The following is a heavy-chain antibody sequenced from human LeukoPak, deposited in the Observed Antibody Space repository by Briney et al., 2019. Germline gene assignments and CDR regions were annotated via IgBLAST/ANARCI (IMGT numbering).Heavy chain of an antibody. J-gene: IGHJ4*02. D-gene: IGHD6-19*01. CDR1: GFTFSSYA. CDR2: ISGSGGST. CDR3: AKTTAGYSSGRYPGWPVDY. Sequence: GGSLRLSCAASGFTFSSYAMSWVRQAPGKGLEWVSGISGSGGSTYYADSVKGRFTISRDNSKNTVYLQMNSLRAEDTAVYHCAKTTAGYSSGRYPGWPVDYWGQGTLVTVSS. V-gene: IGHV3-23*01.